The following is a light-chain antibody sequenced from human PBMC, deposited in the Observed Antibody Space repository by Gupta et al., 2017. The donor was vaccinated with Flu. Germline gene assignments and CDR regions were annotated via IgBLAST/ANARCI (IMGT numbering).Light chain of an antibody. CDR3: LSADSAGIYAWV. CDR1: GLPDPY. V-gene: IGLV3-25*02. CDR2: KDR. Sequence: YELTQPPSVSVSPGQTARITCSGDGLPDPYAYWYQQRPGQAPVLGIYKDRERPSGISERFAGSSSGTTATLTISGVQAEDEAVYYCLSADSAGIYAWVFGGGTKLTVL. J-gene: IGLJ3*02.